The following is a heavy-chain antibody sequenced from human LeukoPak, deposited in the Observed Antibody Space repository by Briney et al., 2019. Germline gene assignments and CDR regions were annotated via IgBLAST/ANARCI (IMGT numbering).Heavy chain of an antibody. CDR1: GFTFDDYG. J-gene: IGHJ4*02. D-gene: IGHD3-22*01. Sequence: PGGSLRLSCAASGFTFDDYGMSWVRQAPGKGLEWVSGINWNGGSTGYADSVKGRFTISRDNAKNSLYLQMNSLRAEDTALYYCAGYLRYDSSGYYYELGKGFAYWGQGTLVTVSS. V-gene: IGHV3-20*04. CDR2: INWNGGST. CDR3: AGYLRYDSSGYYYELGKGFAY.